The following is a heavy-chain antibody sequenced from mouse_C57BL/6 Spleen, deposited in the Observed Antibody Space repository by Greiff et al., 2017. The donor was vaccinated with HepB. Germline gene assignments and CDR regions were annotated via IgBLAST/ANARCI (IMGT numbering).Heavy chain of an antibody. CDR3: ARWWDEGNYAMDY. CDR2: IYPRSGNT. D-gene: IGHD1-1*02. Sequence: VQLVESGAELARPGASVKLSCKASGYTFTSYGISWVKQRTGQGLEWIGEIYPRSGNTYYNEKFKGKATLTADKSSSTAYMELRSLTSEDSAVYFCARWWDEGNYAMDYWGQGTSVTVSS. CDR1: GYTFTSYG. J-gene: IGHJ4*01. V-gene: IGHV1-81*01.